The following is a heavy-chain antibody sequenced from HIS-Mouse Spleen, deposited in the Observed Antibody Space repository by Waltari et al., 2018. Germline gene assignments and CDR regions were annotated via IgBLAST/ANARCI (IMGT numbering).Heavy chain of an antibody. V-gene: IGHV4-30-4*01. Sequence: QVQLQESGPGLGKPSQTLSPTCTVPGGSISSGDYYWSWIRQPPGKGLEWIGYIYYSGSTYYNPSLKSRVTISVDTSKNQFSLKLSSVTAADTAVYYCARAQLGNWFDPWGQGTLVTVSS. CDR2: IYYSGST. CDR1: GGSISSGDYY. CDR3: ARAQLGNWFDP. D-gene: IGHD7-27*01. J-gene: IGHJ5*02.